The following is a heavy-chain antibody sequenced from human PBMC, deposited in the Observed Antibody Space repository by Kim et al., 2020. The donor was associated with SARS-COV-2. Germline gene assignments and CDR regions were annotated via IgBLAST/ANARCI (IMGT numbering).Heavy chain of an antibody. Sequence: ASVKVSCEASGYSFTAYDINWVRQATGQGLEWMGWMNPNSGNTGFAQKFQGRVTMTRVTMTRNTSISTAYMELNSLRSEVTAVYYCARGPDYGSGSSHFDYWGQGTLVTVSS. V-gene: IGHV1-8*02. CDR1: GYSFTAYD. CDR2: MNPNSGNT. D-gene: IGHD3-10*01. J-gene: IGHJ4*02. CDR3: ARGPDYGSGSSHFDY.